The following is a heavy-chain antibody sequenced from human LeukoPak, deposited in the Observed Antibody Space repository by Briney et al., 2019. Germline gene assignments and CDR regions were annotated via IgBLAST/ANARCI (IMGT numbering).Heavy chain of an antibody. Sequence: PSETLSLTCAVYGGSFSGYYWSWIRQPPGKGLEWIGEINHSGSTNYNPSLKSRVTISVDTSKNQFSLKLSSVTAADTAVYYCARETRITIFGVVRHFDLWGRGTLVTVSS. CDR3: ARETRITIFGVVRHFDL. CDR2: INHSGST. J-gene: IGHJ2*01. D-gene: IGHD3-3*01. CDR1: GGSFSGYY. V-gene: IGHV4-34*01.